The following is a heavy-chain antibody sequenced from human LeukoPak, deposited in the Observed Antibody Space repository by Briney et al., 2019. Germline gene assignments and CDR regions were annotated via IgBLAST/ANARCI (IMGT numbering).Heavy chain of an antibody. Sequence: PSETLSLTCTVSGGSISSYYWSWIRQPPGKGLEWIGYIYYSGSINYNPSLKSRVTMSVDTSKNQFSLKLSSVTAADTAVYYCARDYYGSGSYYNVWTYYYYMDVWGKGTTVTISS. CDR1: GGSISSYY. V-gene: IGHV4-59*12. CDR3: ARDYYGSGSYYNVWTYYYYMDV. CDR2: IYYSGSI. D-gene: IGHD3-10*01. J-gene: IGHJ6*03.